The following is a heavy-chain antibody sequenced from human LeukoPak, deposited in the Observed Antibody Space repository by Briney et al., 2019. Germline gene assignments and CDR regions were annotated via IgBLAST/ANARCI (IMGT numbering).Heavy chain of an antibody. CDR1: GFTFSSFA. D-gene: IGHD2-15*01. CDR3: AKGRSCSGSRRNVGS. CDR2: ISGSGGST. Sequence: GGSLRLSCAASGFTFSSFAMSWVRQAPGKGLEWVSAISGSGGSTYYADSVKGRFTISRDNSKNTLFLQMNSLRAEDTAAYYCAKGRSCSGSRRNVGSWGQGTMVTVSA. V-gene: IGHV3-23*01. J-gene: IGHJ3*01.